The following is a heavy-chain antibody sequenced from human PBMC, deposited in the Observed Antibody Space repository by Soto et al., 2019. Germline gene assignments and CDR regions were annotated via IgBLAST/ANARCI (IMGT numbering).Heavy chain of an antibody. D-gene: IGHD5-12*01. V-gene: IGHV4-4*07. CDR2: IYTSGST. CDR1: GDSISDYY. CDR3: ARERREKIHDGYDIDY. Sequence: NPSETLSLTCTVSGDSISDYYWSWIRQPAGKGLEWIGRIYTSGSTDYNPSLKSRVTISIDTSKNQFSLTVTSMTAADTAVYYCARERREKIHDGYDIDYWGQGTLVTVSS. J-gene: IGHJ4*02.